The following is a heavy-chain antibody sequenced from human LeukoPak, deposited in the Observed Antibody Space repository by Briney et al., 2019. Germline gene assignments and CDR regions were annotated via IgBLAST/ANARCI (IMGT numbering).Heavy chain of an antibody. CDR1: GYTFTGYY. Sequence: GASVKVSFKASGYTFTGYYMHWVRQAPGQGLEWMGWINPNSGGTGSAQKFQGRVTMTRDTSISTAYMELRRLRSDDTAVYYCARGYLYYYDVSAYPFDYWGQGTLVTVSS. J-gene: IGHJ4*02. V-gene: IGHV1-2*02. D-gene: IGHD3-22*01. CDR2: INPNSGGT. CDR3: ARGYLYYYDVSAYPFDY.